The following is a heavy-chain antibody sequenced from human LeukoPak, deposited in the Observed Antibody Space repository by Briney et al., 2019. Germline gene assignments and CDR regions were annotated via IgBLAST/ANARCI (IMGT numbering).Heavy chain of an antibody. Sequence: PGGSLRLSCAASGFTFSSFGLHWVRQAPGKGLEWVALVWYDGDNKYYADSVKGRFTISRDNSKNTLYLQMNSLSAEDTALYYCAGESASYSSGTNWFDPWGQGTLVTVSS. V-gene: IGHV3-33*01. J-gene: IGHJ5*02. D-gene: IGHD6-19*01. CDR3: AGESASYSSGTNWFDP. CDR1: GFTFSSFG. CDR2: VWYDGDNK.